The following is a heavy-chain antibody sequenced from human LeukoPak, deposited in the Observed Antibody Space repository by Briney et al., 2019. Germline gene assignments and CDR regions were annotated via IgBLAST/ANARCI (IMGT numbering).Heavy chain of an antibody. Sequence: GGSLRLSCAASGFTFSSYGMHWVRQAPGKGLEWVTFIWYDASNKYYAESVKGRFTISRDNSRNTVFLQMNSLRAEDTAIYYCATDISTHYFGSWGQGTLVTVSS. CDR1: GFTFSSYG. D-gene: IGHD3-9*01. J-gene: IGHJ4*02. CDR3: ATDISTHYFGS. V-gene: IGHV3-33*08. CDR2: IWYDASNK.